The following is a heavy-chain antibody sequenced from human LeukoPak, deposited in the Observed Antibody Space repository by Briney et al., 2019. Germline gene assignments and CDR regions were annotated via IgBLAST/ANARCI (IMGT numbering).Heavy chain of an antibody. D-gene: IGHD3-9*01. CDR1: GYTLTELS. CDR3: ATDKCTGCRGRYFR. CDR2: FDPEDGET. V-gene: IGHV1-24*01. Sequence: ASVKVSCKVSGYTLTELSMHWVRQAPGKGLEWMGGFDPEDGETIYAQTFQGRVTMTEDTSTDTAYMELSSLRSEDTAVYYCATDKCTGCRGRYFRWGQGTLVTVSS. J-gene: IGHJ4*02.